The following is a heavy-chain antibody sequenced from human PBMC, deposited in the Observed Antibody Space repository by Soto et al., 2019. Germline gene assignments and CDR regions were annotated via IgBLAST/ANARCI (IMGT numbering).Heavy chain of an antibody. D-gene: IGHD2-15*01. CDR3: ARYCGGGSCYLGAFDI. Sequence: QMQLQESGPGLVKPSGTLSLTCTVSGVSINSANWWTWVRQSPGKGLEWIGEIYHSGSTNFNPSLKSRVTISVDNSKTQFYLELTYVTAADTAVYYCARYCGGGSCYLGAFDIWGQGTMVTVSS. CDR1: GVSINSANW. CDR2: IYHSGST. J-gene: IGHJ3*02. V-gene: IGHV4-4*02.